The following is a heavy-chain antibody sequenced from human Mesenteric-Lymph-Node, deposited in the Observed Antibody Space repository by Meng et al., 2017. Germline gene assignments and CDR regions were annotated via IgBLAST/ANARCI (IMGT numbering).Heavy chain of an antibody. CDR1: GFTFSDYY. CDR3: ARDPYYDFWSGSSLYGMDV. V-gene: IGHV3-11*01. D-gene: IGHD3-3*01. Sequence: GESLKISCAASGFTFSDYYMSWIRQAPGKGLEWVSYISSSGSTIYYADSVKGRFTISRDNAKNSLYLQMNSLRAEDTAVYYCARDPYYDFWSGSSLYGMDVWGQGTTVTVSS. J-gene: IGHJ6*02. CDR2: ISSSGSTI.